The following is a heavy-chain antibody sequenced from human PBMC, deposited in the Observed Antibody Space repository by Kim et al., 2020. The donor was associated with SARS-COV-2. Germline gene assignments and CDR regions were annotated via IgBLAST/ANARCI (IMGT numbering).Heavy chain of an antibody. V-gene: IGHV3-15*01. D-gene: IGHD3-22*01. CDR3: TYYYDSSGYQGAAVDY. CDR2: IKSKTDGGTT. J-gene: IGHJ4*02. Sequence: GGSLRLSCAASGFTFSDAWMSWVRQAPGKGLEWVGRIKSKTDGGTTDYAAPVKGRFTISRDDSKNTLYLQMNSLKTEDTAVYYCTYYYDSSGYQGAAVDYWGQGTLVTVSS. CDR1: GFTFSDAW.